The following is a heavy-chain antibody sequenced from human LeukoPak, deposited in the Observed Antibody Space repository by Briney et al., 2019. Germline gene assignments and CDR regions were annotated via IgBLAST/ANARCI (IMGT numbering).Heavy chain of an antibody. J-gene: IGHJ3*02. Sequence: ASVKVSCKASGYIFTSYDISWVRQAAGQGPEWMGWISAYNGDTNYAQKLQGRVTMTTDTSTSTAYMELRSLRSDDTAVYYCARGYYGSGSYYKDAFDIWGQGTMVTVSS. CDR2: ISAYNGDT. D-gene: IGHD3-10*01. V-gene: IGHV1-18*01. CDR3: ARGYYGSGSYYKDAFDI. CDR1: GYIFTSYD.